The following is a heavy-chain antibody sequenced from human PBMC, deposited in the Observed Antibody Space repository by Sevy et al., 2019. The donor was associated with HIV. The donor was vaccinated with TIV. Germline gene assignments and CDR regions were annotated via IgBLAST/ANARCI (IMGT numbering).Heavy chain of an antibody. CDR2: ISAYNGNT. CDR1: GYTFTSYG. D-gene: IGHD4-4*01. J-gene: IGHJ6*02. Sequence: ASVKVSCEASGYTFTSYGISWVRQAPGQGLEWMGWISAYNGNTNYAQKLQGRVTMTTDTSTSTAYMELRSLRSDDTAVYYCARGNYPYYYYGMDVWGQGTTVTVSS. CDR3: ARGNYPYYYYGMDV. V-gene: IGHV1-18*01.